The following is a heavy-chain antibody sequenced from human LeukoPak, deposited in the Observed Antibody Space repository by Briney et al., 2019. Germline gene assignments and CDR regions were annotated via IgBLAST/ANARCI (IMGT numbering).Heavy chain of an antibody. CDR1: GFTFTSSV. J-gene: IGHJ3*02. Sequence: SVNVSCKAFGFTFTSSVMQWVGQARGQRLEWIGWIVVGTGNKNYAKKFQERVTITRDMSTRTAYMELSSLRSEDTAVYYCAAAGYSGIYFHAFDICGQGTMVTVSS. CDR3: AAAGYSGIYFHAFDI. D-gene: IGHD1-26*01. V-gene: IGHV1-58*02. CDR2: IVVGTGNK.